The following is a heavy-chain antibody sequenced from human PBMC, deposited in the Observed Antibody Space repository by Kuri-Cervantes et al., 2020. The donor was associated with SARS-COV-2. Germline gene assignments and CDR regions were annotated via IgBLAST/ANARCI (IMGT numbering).Heavy chain of an antibody. J-gene: IGHJ2*01. V-gene: IGHV3-30*14. D-gene: IGHD3-3*01. Sequence: GGSLRLSCAASGFTISLFAMHWVRQAPGQGLEWVAVILHDGNNKYYADSVKGRFTISRDNSKNTLYLQMNSLRAEDTAVYYCARDKRSLDFWSGYYSTRTRYWYFDLWGRGTLVTVSS. CDR3: ARDKRSLDFWSGYYSTRTRYWYFDL. CDR1: GFTISLFA. CDR2: ILHDGNNK.